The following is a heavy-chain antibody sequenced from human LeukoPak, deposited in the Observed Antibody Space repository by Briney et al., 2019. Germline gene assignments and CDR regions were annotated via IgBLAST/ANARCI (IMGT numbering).Heavy chain of an antibody. J-gene: IGHJ4*02. CDR2: INPSGGST. CDR1: GYTFTGYY. V-gene: IGHV1-46*01. CDR3: ARDRPPSIAAGEFDY. Sequence: ASVKVSCKASGYTFTGYYMHWVRQAPGQGLEWMGIINPSGGSTSYAQKFQGRVTMTRDTSTSTVYMELSSLRSEDTAVYYCARDRPPSIAAGEFDYWGQGTLVTVSS. D-gene: IGHD6-13*01.